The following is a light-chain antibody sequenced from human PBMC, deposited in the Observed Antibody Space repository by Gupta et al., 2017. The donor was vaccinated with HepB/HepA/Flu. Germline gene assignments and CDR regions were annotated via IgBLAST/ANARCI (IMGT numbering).Light chain of an antibody. CDR2: RNN. Sequence: QSVLTQPPSVSGTPGQRVTISCSGSSPNIGSYYVYWYQQLPGTAPKLLIYRNNERPSGVPDRFSGSKSGTSASLAISGLRPEDEADYYCAAWDDNLEGVIGGGTRLTVL. J-gene: IGLJ3*02. CDR1: SPNIGSYY. CDR3: AAWDDNLEGV. V-gene: IGLV1-47*01.